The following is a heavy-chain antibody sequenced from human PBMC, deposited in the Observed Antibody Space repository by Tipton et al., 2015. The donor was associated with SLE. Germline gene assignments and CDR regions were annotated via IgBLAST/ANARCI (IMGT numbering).Heavy chain of an antibody. V-gene: IGHV3-33*06. CDR3: AKGVVGILGGMDV. J-gene: IGHJ6*02. Sequence: SLRLSCEASGLTFTNYGMQWVRQAPGKGLEWVAVIWYDGTNRYYADSVKGRFTISRDNSKNTLYLQMNSLRVEDTAVYYCAKGVVGILGGMDVWGQGTTVTVSS. D-gene: IGHD3-3*02. CDR1: GLTFTNYG. CDR2: IWYDGTNR.